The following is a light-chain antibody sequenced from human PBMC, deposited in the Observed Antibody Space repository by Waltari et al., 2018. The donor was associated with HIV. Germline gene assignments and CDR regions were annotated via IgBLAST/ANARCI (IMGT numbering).Light chain of an antibody. CDR3: QQFNSFPAT. V-gene: IGKV1-13*02. CDR1: QDISCA. J-gene: IGKJ4*01. CDR2: EAP. Sequence: IQLTQSPSSLSASVGGRVTISCRASQDISCALAGYHQKTGKAPYLLIFEAPPFELGVPQSFSGSGAGTDFTLPVSGLQPKVFATDYCQQFNSFPATFGGGTKVEIK.